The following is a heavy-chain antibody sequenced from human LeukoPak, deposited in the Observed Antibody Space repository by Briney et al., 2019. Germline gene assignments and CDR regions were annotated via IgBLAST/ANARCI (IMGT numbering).Heavy chain of an antibody. CDR1: GFTFSSHW. D-gene: IGHD3-10*01. CDR3: AREGFMDYFDY. J-gene: IGHJ4*02. Sequence: GGSLRLSCAASGFTFSSHWMSWVRQAPGKGLEWVANIKQDGSEKYYVDSVKGRFTISRDNAKNSLYLQMNSLRAEDTAVYYCAREGFMDYFDYWGQGTLVTVSS. V-gene: IGHV3-7*01. CDR2: IKQDGSEK.